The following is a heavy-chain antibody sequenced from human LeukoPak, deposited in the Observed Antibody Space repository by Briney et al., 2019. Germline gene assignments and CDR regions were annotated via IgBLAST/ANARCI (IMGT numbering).Heavy chain of an antibody. CDR2: INSNSGGT. V-gene: IGHV1-2*02. D-gene: IGHD2-2*02. J-gene: IGHJ4*02. Sequence: GASVKVSCKASGYTFTGYYMHWVRQAPGQGLEWMGWINSNSGGTNYAQKFQGRVTMTRDTSISTAYMELSRLRSDDTAVYYCASLNYRYCSSTSCYRGYWGQGTLVTVSS. CDR3: ASLNYRYCSSTSCYRGY. CDR1: GYTFTGYY.